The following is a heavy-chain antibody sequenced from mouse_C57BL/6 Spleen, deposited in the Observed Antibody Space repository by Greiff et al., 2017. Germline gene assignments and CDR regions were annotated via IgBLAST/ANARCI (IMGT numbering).Heavy chain of an antibody. CDR3: TRSGYYGSHYFDY. CDR1: GYTFTDYE. J-gene: IGHJ2*01. Sequence: QVQLQQSGAELVRPGASVTLSCKASGYTFTDYEMHWVKQTPVHGLEWIGAIDPETGGTAYNQKFKGKAILTADKSSSTAYMALRSLTSEDSAVYYCTRSGYYGSHYFDYWGQGTTLTVSS. CDR2: IDPETGGT. V-gene: IGHV1-15*01. D-gene: IGHD1-1*01.